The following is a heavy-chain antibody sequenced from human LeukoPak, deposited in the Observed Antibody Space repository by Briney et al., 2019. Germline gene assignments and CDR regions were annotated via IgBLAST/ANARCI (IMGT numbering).Heavy chain of an antibody. CDR2: IIPIFGTA. D-gene: IGHD3-3*01. V-gene: IGHV1-69*13. Sequence: SVKVSCKASGGTFSSYAISWVRQAPGQGLEWMGGIIPIFGTANYAQKFQGRVTITADESTSTAYMELSSLRSEDTAVYYCARDAESLRFLEWLPIENWFDPWGQGTLVTVSS. J-gene: IGHJ5*02. CDR1: GGTFSSYA. CDR3: ARDAESLRFLEWLPIENWFDP.